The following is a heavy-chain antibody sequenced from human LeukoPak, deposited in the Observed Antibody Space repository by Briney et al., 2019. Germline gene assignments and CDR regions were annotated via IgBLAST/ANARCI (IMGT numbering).Heavy chain of an antibody. CDR2: ISSSSSYI. CDR1: GFTFSSYS. CDR3: AREWFGEFPPDY. V-gene: IGHV3-21*01. J-gene: IGHJ4*02. Sequence: PGGSLRLSCAASGFTFSSYSMNWVRQAPGKGLEWVSSISSSSSYIYYADSVKGRFTISRDNAKNSLYLQMNSLRAEDTAVYYCAREWFGEFPPDYWGQGTLVTVSS. D-gene: IGHD3-10*01.